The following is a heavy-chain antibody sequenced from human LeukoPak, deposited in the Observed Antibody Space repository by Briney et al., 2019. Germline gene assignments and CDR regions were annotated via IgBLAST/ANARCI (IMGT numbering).Heavy chain of an antibody. J-gene: IGHJ1*01. CDR1: GGSISSSSYY. D-gene: IGHD2-2*01. CDR3: ARLAQDIVVVPAAAEYFQH. Sequence: SETLSLTCTVSGGSISSSSYYWGWIRQPPGKGLEWIGSIYYSGSTYYNPSLKSRVTISVDTSKNQFSLKLSSVTAADTAVYYCARLAQDIVVVPAAAEYFQHWGQGTLVTVSS. V-gene: IGHV4-39*01. CDR2: IYYSGST.